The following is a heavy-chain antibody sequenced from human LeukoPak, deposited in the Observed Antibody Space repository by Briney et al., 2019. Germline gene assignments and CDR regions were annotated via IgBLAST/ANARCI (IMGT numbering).Heavy chain of an antibody. V-gene: IGHV3-9*01. D-gene: IGHD3-22*01. CDR3: AKDIQYYYDSSGLFDY. J-gene: IGHJ4*02. Sequence: GGSLRLSCAASGFTFSSYAMSWVRQAPGKGLEWVSGISWNSGSIGYADSVKGRFTISRDNAKNSLYLQMNSLRAEDTALYYCAKDIQYYYDSSGLFDYWGQGTLVTVSS. CDR2: ISWNSGSI. CDR1: GFTFSSYA.